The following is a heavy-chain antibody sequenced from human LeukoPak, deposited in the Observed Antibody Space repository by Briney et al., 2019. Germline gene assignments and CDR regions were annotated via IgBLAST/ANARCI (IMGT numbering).Heavy chain of an antibody. Sequence: PGGSLRLSCAASGFTFSSYGMHWVRQAPGKGLEWVADIWYDGSNKYYADSVKGRFTISRDNSKNTLYLQMNSLRAEDTAVYYCAKDHYYGTGSSDYWGQGTLVTVSS. D-gene: IGHD3-10*01. V-gene: IGHV3-33*06. CDR2: IWYDGSNK. CDR3: AKDHYYGTGSSDY. CDR1: GFTFSSYG. J-gene: IGHJ4*02.